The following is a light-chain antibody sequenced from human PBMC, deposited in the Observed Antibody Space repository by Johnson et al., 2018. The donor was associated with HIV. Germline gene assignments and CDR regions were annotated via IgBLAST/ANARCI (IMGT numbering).Light chain of an antibody. J-gene: IGLJ1*01. CDR2: DNN. V-gene: IGLV1-51*01. Sequence: QSVLTQPPSVSAAPGQKVTISCSGSSSNIGNNYVSWYQQLPGTAPKLLIYDNNKRPSEIPDRFSGSKSGTSATLDITGLQTGDEADYYCGTWDSSLSAPRVFGTGTKVTVL. CDR3: GTWDSSLSAPRV. CDR1: SSNIGNNY.